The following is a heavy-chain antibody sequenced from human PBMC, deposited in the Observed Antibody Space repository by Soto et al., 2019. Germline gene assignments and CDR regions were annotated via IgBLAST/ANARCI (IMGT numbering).Heavy chain of an antibody. Sequence: GASVKVSCKASGYTSTSYDINWVRQATGQGLEWMGWMNPNSGNTGYAQKFQGRVTMTRNTSISTAYMELSSLRSEDTAVYYCAREGVAPYYYYGMDVWGQGTPVTVSS. CDR1: GYTSTSYD. V-gene: IGHV1-8*01. CDR2: MNPNSGNT. D-gene: IGHD5-12*01. J-gene: IGHJ6*02. CDR3: AREGVAPYYYYGMDV.